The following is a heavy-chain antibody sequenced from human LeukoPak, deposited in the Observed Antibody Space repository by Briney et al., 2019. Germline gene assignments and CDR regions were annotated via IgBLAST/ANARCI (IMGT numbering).Heavy chain of an antibody. CDR1: GLTFSSYS. CDR3: ARDDNYYDSSGYFPFDY. V-gene: IGHV3-21*01. Sequence: PGGSLRLSCAASGLTFSSYSMNWVRQAPGKGLEWVSSISSSSSYIYYADSVKGRFTISRDNAKNSLYLQMNSLRAEDTAVYYCARDDNYYDSSGYFPFDYWGQGTLVTVSS. J-gene: IGHJ4*02. D-gene: IGHD3-22*01. CDR2: ISSSSSYI.